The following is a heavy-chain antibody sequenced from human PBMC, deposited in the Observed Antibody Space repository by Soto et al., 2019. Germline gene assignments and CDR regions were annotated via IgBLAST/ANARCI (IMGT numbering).Heavy chain of an antibody. CDR1: GYTFSSYA. V-gene: IGHV1-3*01. J-gene: IGHJ3*02. D-gene: IGHD2-21*02. CDR3: ARDGLVTMRHFHI. Sequence: ASVKVSCKASGYTFSSYAMHWVRQAPGQRPEWLGWINPDNGESKTSQKLQGRVTITTDTSATTVYMELSSLTSEDTAVYYCARDGLVTMRHFHIWGQGTMVTVSS. CDR2: INPDNGES.